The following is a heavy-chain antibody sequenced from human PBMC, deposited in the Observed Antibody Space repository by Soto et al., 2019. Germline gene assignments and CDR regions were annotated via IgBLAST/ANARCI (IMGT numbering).Heavy chain of an antibody. Sequence: QVQLQESGPGLVKPSETLSLTCTVSGGSISSGGYYWSWIRQHPGKGLEWIGYIYYSGTTYYNPSLKSRVTISVDTSKNQFSLKLSSVSAADTALYYSARCSLVVVPAPGFDPWGRGTLVTVSS. CDR2: IYYSGTT. V-gene: IGHV4-31*03. J-gene: IGHJ5*02. CDR3: ARCSLVVVPAPGFDP. CDR1: GGSISSGGYY. D-gene: IGHD2-2*01.